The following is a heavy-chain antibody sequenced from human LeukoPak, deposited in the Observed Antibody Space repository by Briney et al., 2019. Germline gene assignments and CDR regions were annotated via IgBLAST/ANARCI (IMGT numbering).Heavy chain of an antibody. J-gene: IGHJ4*02. CDR2: INHSGST. D-gene: IGHD5-12*01. Sequence: SETLSLTCAGYGGSLSGYYWSWIRQPPGKGLEWIGEINHSGSTNYNPSLKSRVTISVDTSKNQFSLKLSSVTAADTAVYYCARRGYDHDYWGQGTLVTVSS. CDR3: ARRGYDHDY. V-gene: IGHV4-34*01. CDR1: GGSLSGYY.